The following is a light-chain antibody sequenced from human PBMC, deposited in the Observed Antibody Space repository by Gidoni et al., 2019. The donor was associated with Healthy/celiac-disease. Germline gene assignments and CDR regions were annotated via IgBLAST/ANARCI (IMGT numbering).Light chain of an antibody. J-gene: IGKJ3*01. CDR2: DAY. Sequence: DIQMTQSPSSLSASVGDRVTITCQASQDISNYLNWYQQKPGKAPKLLIYDAYNLETEVPSRFSGSGSGTDFTFTISRLQPEDIATYCCQQYENLPPLFTFGPGTKVDIK. CDR3: QQYENLPPLFT. V-gene: IGKV1-33*01. CDR1: QDISNY.